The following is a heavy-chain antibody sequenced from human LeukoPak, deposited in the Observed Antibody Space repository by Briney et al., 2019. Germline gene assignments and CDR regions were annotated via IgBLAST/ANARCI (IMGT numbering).Heavy chain of an antibody. V-gene: IGHV3-48*03. J-gene: IGHJ4*02. CDR3: ARDWRHRDYGSGSLDY. CDR1: GFTFSSYE. D-gene: IGHD3-10*01. CDR2: ISNSGSTM. Sequence: GGSLRLSCVASGFTFSSYEMNWVGQAPGKGLEGVAYISNSGSTMYYADSVKGRFTISRDNAKNSLYLQINRLRAEDTAVYYCARDWRHRDYGSGSLDYLGQGALVTVSS.